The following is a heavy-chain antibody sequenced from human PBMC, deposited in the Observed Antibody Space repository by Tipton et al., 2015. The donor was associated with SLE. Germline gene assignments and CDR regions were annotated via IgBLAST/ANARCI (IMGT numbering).Heavy chain of an antibody. CDR3: ASFDPDY. CDR2: IYYSGIT. V-gene: IGHV4-39*07. J-gene: IGHJ4*02. CDR1: GDSISNSPYY. Sequence: TLSLTCTVSGDSISNSPYYWGWIRQPPGKGLQWIGNIYYSGITNYNPSLRSRVTISVDTSKNQFSLKLSSVTAADTAVYYCASFDPDYWGQGTLVTVSS.